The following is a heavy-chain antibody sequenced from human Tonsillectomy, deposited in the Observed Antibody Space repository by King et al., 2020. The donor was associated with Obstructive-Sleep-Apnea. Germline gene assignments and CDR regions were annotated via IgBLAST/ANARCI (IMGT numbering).Heavy chain of an antibody. CDR1: GFTFSSYA. V-gene: IGHV3-30*04. Sequence: VQLVESGGGVVQPWRSLRISCAASGFTFSSYAMHWVRQAPGKGLAWVAAISYDGSNIYYADSVKGRFTISRDNSKNTLSLQMNSLRAEDTAEYYCARERDLRWYFDLWGRGTLVTVSS. CDR3: ARERDLRWYFDL. CDR2: ISYDGSNI. J-gene: IGHJ2*01.